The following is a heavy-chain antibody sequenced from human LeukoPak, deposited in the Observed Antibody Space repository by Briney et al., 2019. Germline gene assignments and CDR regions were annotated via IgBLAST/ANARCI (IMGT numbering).Heavy chain of an antibody. Sequence: GGSLRLSCAASGFTFSSYWMSWVRQAPGKGLEWVANIKQDGSEKYYVDSVKGRFTISRDNAKNSLYLQMNSLRAEDTAVYYCARVGRLRYFDWLSSEEHFDYWGQGTLVTVSS. CDR2: IKQDGSEK. CDR3: ARVGRLRYFDWLSSEEHFDY. V-gene: IGHV3-7*01. J-gene: IGHJ4*02. D-gene: IGHD3-9*01. CDR1: GFTFSSYW.